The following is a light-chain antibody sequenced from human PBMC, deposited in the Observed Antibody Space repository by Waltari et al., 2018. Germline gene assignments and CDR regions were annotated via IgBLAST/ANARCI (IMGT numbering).Light chain of an antibody. Sequence: QSALTQPASVSGSPGQSITISCTGGSSDVGGCNYVSWYQHAPGKAPKLPIYEFSNRPSGVSNRFSGSKSGNTASLTISWLLAEDEADYYCISYSSSTTLGVFGGGTKLTVL. CDR3: ISYSSSTTLGV. J-gene: IGLJ2*01. CDR1: SSDVGGCNY. CDR2: EFS. V-gene: IGLV2-14*01.